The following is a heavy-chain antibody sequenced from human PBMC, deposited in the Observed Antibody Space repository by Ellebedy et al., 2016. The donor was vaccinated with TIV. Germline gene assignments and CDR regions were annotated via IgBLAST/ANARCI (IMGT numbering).Heavy chain of an antibody. CDR3: ARDGDENCGCDCYYYYYGMDV. CDR2: ISYDGSSK. V-gene: IGHV3-30-3*01. Sequence: PGGSLRLSCAASGFTFSSYAMHWVRQAPGKGLEWVAVISYDGSSKYYADSVKGGFTISRDNSKNTLYLQMNSLKAEDTAVYYCARDGDENCGCDCYYYYYGMDVWGQGTTVTVSS. CDR1: GFTFSSYA. D-gene: IGHD2-21*02. J-gene: IGHJ6*02.